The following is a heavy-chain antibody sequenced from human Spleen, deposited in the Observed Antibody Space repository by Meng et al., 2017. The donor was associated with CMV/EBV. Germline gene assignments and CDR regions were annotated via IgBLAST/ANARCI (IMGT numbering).Heavy chain of an antibody. CDR1: GFIFSTYS. CDR3: AKVGALGY. D-gene: IGHD1-26*01. Sequence: GESLKISCAASGFIFSTYSINWVRQAPGKGLEWVSSISSSSSYIFYSDSVKGRFTISRDNAKNSLYLQMNSLRPEDTAVYYCAKVGALGYWGQGTLVTVSS. CDR2: ISSSSSYI. J-gene: IGHJ4*02. V-gene: IGHV3-21*06.